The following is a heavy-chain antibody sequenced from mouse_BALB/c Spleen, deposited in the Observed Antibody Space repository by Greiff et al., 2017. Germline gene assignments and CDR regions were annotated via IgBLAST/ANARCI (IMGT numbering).Heavy chain of an antibody. CDR2: SRNKANDYTT. Sequence: EVQVVESGGGLVEPGGSLRLSCATSGFTFSDFYMEWVRQPPGKRLEWIAASRNKANDYTTEYSASVKGRFIVSRDTSQSILYLQMNALRAEDTAIYYCARDAVGAYFDYWGQGTTLTVSS. V-gene: IGHV7-1*02. J-gene: IGHJ2*01. D-gene: IGHD4-1*01. CDR1: GFTFSDFY. CDR3: ARDAVGAYFDY.